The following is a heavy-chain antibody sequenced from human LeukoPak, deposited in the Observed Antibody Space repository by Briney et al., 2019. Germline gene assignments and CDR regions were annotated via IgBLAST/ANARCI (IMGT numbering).Heavy chain of an antibody. Sequence: ASVTVSCKASGYTFTGYFMHWVRQAPGQGLEWMGWINPNSGGTNYAQKFQGRVTMTRDTSISTAYMELSRLRSDDTAVYYCARVKRVGAADAFDIWGQGTMVTVSS. CDR3: ARVKRVGAADAFDI. CDR2: INPNSGGT. J-gene: IGHJ3*02. CDR1: GYTFTGYF. D-gene: IGHD1-26*01. V-gene: IGHV1-2*02.